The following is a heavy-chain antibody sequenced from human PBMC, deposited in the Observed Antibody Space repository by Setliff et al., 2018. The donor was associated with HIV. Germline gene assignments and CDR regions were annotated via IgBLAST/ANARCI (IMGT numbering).Heavy chain of an antibody. CDR1: GYTFTNYA. CDR2: INAGNDNT. CDR3: ARVPISGPRKWTLGY. V-gene: IGHV1-3*01. Sequence: ASVKVSCKASGYTFTNYAMHWVRQAPGQRLEWMGWINAGNDNTKYSHKFQGRVTMTRDTSTSTVYMELSSLRSEDTAVYYCARVPISGPRKWTLGYWGQGTLVTVS. D-gene: IGHD3-10*01. J-gene: IGHJ4*02.